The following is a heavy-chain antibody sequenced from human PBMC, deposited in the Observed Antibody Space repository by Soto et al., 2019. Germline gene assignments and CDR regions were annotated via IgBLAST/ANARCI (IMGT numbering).Heavy chain of an antibody. Sequence: EVQLVESGGGLVQPGGSLRLSCAASGFTFSDHYMDWVRQAPGKGLEWVGRSRNKANSYTTEYAASVKGRFTISRDDSKNSLYLQMNSLKTEDTAVYYCARLLRNDAFDIWGQGTMVTVSS. J-gene: IGHJ3*02. CDR2: SRNKANSYTT. D-gene: IGHD3-3*01. CDR1: GFTFSDHY. V-gene: IGHV3-72*01. CDR3: ARLLRNDAFDI.